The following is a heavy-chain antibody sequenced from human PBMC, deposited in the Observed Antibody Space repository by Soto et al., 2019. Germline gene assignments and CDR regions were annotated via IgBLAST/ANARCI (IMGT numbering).Heavy chain of an antibody. D-gene: IGHD3-3*02. J-gene: IGHJ4*02. V-gene: IGHV3-66*01. CDR1: GFTVSSNY. CDR3: AREDHFWSGYYGYFDY. CDR2: IYSGGST. Sequence: PGGSLRLSCAASGFTVSSNYMSWVRQAPGKGLEWVSVIYSGGSTYYADSVKGRFTISRDNSKNTLYLQMNSLRAEDTAVYYCAREDHFWSGYYGYFDYWGQGTLVTVSS.